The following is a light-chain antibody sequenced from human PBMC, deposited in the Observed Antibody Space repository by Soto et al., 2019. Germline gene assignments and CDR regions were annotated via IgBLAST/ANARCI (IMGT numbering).Light chain of an antibody. CDR1: QSVTSS. J-gene: IGKJ4*01. V-gene: IGKV3-15*01. Sequence: EIVMTQSPATLYVSPGERANLSCRASQSVTSSLAWYQQKPGQAHRLLIYGASTRATGIPARFSGSGFGTEFTLTISSLQSEDFAVYYCQQYNDWPLTFGGGAKVEIK. CDR2: GAS. CDR3: QQYNDWPLT.